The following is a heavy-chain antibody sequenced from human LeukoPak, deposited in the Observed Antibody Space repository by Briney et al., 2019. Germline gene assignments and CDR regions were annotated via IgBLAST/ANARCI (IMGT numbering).Heavy chain of an antibody. D-gene: IGHD6-13*01. J-gene: IGHJ5*02. CDR2: INHSGST. CDR3: ASHGVAAAATRQDNWFDP. CDR1: GGSFSGYY. V-gene: IGHV4-34*01. Sequence: SETLSLTCAVYGGSFSGYYWSWIRQPPGKGLEWIGEINHSGSTNYHPSLKSRVTISVDTSKNQFSLKLSSVTAADTAVYYCASHGVAAAATRQDNWFDPWGQGTLVTVSS.